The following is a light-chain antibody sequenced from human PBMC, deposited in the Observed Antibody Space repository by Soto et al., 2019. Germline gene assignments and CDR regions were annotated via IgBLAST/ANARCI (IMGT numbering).Light chain of an antibody. Sequence: QSVLTQPPSVSGAPGQRVTISCTGSNSNIGAGHAAQWYQQPPGTTPKLLIYDNNRRPSGVPVRFSGSRSGTSASLAITGLQAEDEADYYCTSYAGSNDLGVFGGGTKLTVL. CDR2: DNN. J-gene: IGLJ3*02. CDR3: TSYAGSNDLGV. CDR1: NSNIGAGHA. V-gene: IGLV1-40*01.